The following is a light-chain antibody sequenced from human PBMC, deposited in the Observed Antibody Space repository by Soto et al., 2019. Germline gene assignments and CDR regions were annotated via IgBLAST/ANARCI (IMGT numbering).Light chain of an antibody. V-gene: IGLV2-18*02. CDR1: SRDVGGYNR. Sequence: QSALTQPPSVSGSPGQSVTISCTGTSRDVGGYNRVSWYQQPPGKAPKLLIYDVSNRPSGGSTRFSGSKSGNTASLTISGLQAEDEDDYYGTSYATGSAYVFGPGTKVTVL. CDR2: DVS. J-gene: IGLJ1*01. CDR3: TSYATGSAYV.